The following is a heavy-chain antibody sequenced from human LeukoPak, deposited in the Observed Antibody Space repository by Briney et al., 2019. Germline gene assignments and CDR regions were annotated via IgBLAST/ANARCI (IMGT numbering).Heavy chain of an antibody. D-gene: IGHD5-18*01. Sequence: SETLSLTCTVSGDSIRSASYYWAWIRQPPGKGLEWIGTTYYSGTISYNSSLKSRDTISVDTSKNQVSLTVTSVTAADTAVYYCARQGGDTAMDNLDYWGQGTLVTVSS. J-gene: IGHJ4*02. V-gene: IGHV4-39*01. CDR2: TYYSGTI. CDR3: ARQGGDTAMDNLDY. CDR1: GDSIRSASYY.